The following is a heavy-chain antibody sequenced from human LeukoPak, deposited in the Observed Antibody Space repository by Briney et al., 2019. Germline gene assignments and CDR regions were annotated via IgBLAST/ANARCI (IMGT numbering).Heavy chain of an antibody. CDR1: GYTFTSYG. J-gene: IGHJ6*02. CDR3: ARVAIFGVAPYGMDV. D-gene: IGHD3-3*01. CDR2: ISAYSGNT. Sequence: ASVKVSCKASGYTFTSYGISWVRQAPGQGLEWMGWISAYSGNTNYAQKLQGRVTMTTDTSTSTAYMELRSLRSDDTAVYYCARVAIFGVAPYGMDVWGQGTTVAVSS. V-gene: IGHV1-18*01.